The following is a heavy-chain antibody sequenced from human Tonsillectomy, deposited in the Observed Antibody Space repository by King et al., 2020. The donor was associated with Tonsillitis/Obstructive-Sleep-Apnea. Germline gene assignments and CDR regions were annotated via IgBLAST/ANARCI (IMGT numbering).Heavy chain of an antibody. CDR2: IYPGDSDT. CDR3: ARHRVYYDSSCYSPLDFAS. J-gene: IGHJ4*02. Sequence: QLVQSGAEVKKPGESLKISCKGSGYSFTSYWIGWVRQMPGKGLEWMGIIYPGDSDTRYSPSFQGQVTISADKSISTAYLQWSSLTASDTAMYYCARHRVYYDSSCYSPLDFASWGQGSLVTVSS. D-gene: IGHD3-22*01. CDR1: GYSFTSYW. V-gene: IGHV5-51*01.